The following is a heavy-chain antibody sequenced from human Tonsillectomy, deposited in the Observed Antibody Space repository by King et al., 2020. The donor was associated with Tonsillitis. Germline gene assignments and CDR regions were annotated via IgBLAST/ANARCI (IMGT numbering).Heavy chain of an antibody. D-gene: IGHD6-19*01. Sequence: QLQESGSGLVKPSETLSLTCAVSGGSISSGGYSWSWIRQPPGKGLEWIGYIYDSGSTYYNPSLKSRVTISVDRPKNQFSLKLSSVTAADTAVYYCARGRGGSGWYFDYWGQGTQVTVPS. CDR1: GGSISSGGYS. J-gene: IGHJ4*02. CDR2: IYDSGST. CDR3: ARGRGGSGWYFDY. V-gene: IGHV4-30-2*01.